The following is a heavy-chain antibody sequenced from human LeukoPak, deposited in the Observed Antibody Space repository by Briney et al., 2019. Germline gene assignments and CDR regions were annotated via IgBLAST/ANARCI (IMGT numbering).Heavy chain of an antibody. D-gene: IGHD6-13*01. CDR2: INSDGSST. Sequence: GGSLRLSCAASGFTFSSYWMHWVRQAPGKGLVWVSRINSDGSSTNYADSVKGRFTISRDNAKNTLYLQMNSLRAEDTAVYYCAKKAGSSWYERLDPWGQGTLVTVSS. CDR1: GFTFSSYW. J-gene: IGHJ5*02. V-gene: IGHV3-74*01. CDR3: AKKAGSSWYERLDP.